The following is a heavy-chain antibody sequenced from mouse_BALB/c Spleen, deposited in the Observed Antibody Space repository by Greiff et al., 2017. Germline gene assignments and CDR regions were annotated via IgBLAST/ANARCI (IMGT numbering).Heavy chain of an antibody. CDR1: GFSLTSYG. Sequence: VQLMESGPGLVAPSQSLSITCTVSGFSLTSYGVHWVRQPPGKGLEWLGVIWAGGSTNYNSALMSRLSISKDNSKSQVFLKMNSLQTDDTAMYYCARDQIYDGYYYFDYWGQGTTLTVSS. D-gene: IGHD2-3*01. J-gene: IGHJ2*01. CDR2: IWAGGST. V-gene: IGHV2-9*02. CDR3: ARDQIYDGYYYFDY.